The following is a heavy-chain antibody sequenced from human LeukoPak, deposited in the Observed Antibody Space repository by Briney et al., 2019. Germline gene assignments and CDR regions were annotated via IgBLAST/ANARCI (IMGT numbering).Heavy chain of an antibody. CDR3: ARDNDQLLPFDY. V-gene: IGHV3-30-3*01. Sequence: GRSLRLSCAASGFTFSSYAMHWVRQAPGKGLEWVAVISYDGSSKYYADSVKGRFTISRDNAKNSLYLQMNSLRAEDTAVYYCARDNDQLLPFDYWGQGTLVTVSS. D-gene: IGHD2-2*01. J-gene: IGHJ4*02. CDR1: GFTFSSYA. CDR2: ISYDGSSK.